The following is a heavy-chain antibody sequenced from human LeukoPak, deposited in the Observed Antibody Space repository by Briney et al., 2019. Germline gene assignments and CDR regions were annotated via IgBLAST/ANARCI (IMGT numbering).Heavy chain of an antibody. D-gene: IGHD5-24*01. CDR2: IYPGDSDT. CDR3: AARGVVEMATIWDYYFDY. J-gene: IGHJ4*02. CDR1: GYSFTSYW. V-gene: IGHV5-51*01. Sequence: GESLKISCKGSGYSFTSYWIGWVRQVPGKGLEWMGIIYPGDSDTRYSPSFQGQVTISADKSISTAYLQWSSLKASDTAMYYCAARGVVEMATIWDYYFDYWGQGTLVTVSS.